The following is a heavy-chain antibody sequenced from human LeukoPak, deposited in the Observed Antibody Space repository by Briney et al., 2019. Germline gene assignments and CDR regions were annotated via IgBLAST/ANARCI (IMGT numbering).Heavy chain of an antibody. CDR3: ARDCINYYGMDV. Sequence: PGGSLRLSCAASGFTFSSYSMNWVRQAPGKGLEWVSSISSSSSYIYYADSMKGRFTISRDNAKNSLYLQMNSLRAEDTAVYYCARDCINYYGMDVWGQGTTVTVSS. V-gene: IGHV3-21*01. J-gene: IGHJ6*02. CDR2: ISSSSSYI. CDR1: GFTFSSYS. D-gene: IGHD2-21*01.